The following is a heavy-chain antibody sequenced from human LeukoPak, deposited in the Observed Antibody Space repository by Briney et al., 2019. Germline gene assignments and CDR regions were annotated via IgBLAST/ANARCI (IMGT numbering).Heavy chain of an antibody. CDR2: ISGSGGST. D-gene: IGHD5-24*01. V-gene: IGHV3-23*01. J-gene: IGHJ4*02. CDR1: GFTFSSYA. CDR3: AKGGPQFFDY. Sequence: PGGSLRLSCAAFGFTFSSYAMSWVRQAPGKGLEWVSTISGSGGSTYSTDSVKGRFTISRDNSKSTLYLQMNSLRVEDTAIYYCAKGGPQFFDYWGQGTLVTVSS.